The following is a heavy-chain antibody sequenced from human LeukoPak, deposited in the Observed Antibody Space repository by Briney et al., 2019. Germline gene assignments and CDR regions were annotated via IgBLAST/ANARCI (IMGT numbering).Heavy chain of an antibody. V-gene: IGHV1-69*01. CDR2: ITPIFGMS. D-gene: IGHD3-10*01. J-gene: IGHJ6*03. CDR1: GGTFSSYG. CDR3: VRNGGSGSGNYYYYYYMDV. Sequence: SVKVSCKASGGTFSSYGISWVRQAPGQGLEWMGGITPIFGMSNYAQKFQGRVTITADESTSTAYMELSSLRSEDTAVYYCVRNGGSGSGNYYYYYYMDVWGKGTTVTVSS.